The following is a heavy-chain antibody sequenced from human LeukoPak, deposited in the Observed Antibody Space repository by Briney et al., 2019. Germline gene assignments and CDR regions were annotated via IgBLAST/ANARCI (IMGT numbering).Heavy chain of an antibody. D-gene: IGHD3-22*01. CDR2: FDPEDGET. CDR3: ATTTHHYYDSRDYDAFDI. CDR1: GYTFTSYG. Sequence: ASVNVSCKASGYTFTSYGISWVRQAPGKGLEWMGGFDPEDGETIYAQKFQGRVTMTEDTSTDTAYMELSSLRSEDTAVYYCATTTHHYYDSRDYDAFDIWGQGTMVTVSS. J-gene: IGHJ3*02. V-gene: IGHV1-24*01.